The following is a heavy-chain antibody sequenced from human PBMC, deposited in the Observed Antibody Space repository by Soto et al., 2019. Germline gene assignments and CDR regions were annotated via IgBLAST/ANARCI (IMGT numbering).Heavy chain of an antibody. V-gene: IGHV4-59*01. CDR1: GGSISSYY. CDR2: IYYSGST. Sequence: SETLSLTCTVSGGSISSYYWSWIRQPPGKGLEWIGYIYYSGSTNYNPSLKSRVTISVDTSKNQFSLKLSSVTAADTAVYYCARVGEGSGYDWGGGSYSYGMDVWGQGTTVTVSS. CDR3: ARVGEGSGYDWGGGSYSYGMDV. D-gene: IGHD5-12*01. J-gene: IGHJ6*02.